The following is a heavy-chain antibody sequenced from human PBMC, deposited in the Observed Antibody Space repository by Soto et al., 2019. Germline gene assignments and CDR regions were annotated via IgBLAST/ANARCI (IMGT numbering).Heavy chain of an antibody. J-gene: IGHJ4*02. D-gene: IGHD6-19*01. V-gene: IGHV3-23*01. CDR1: GFTFSRLA. CDR3: AKDATRTDGWYYFDY. CDR2: IDYSGVTT. Sequence: GGSLRLSCAASGFTFSRLAMGWVRQAPGKGLEWVSVIDYSGVTTYHTDSVRGRFTTSRDNSKKMLFLQMNSLRAEDTAVYFCAKDATRTDGWYYFDYWGQGALVTVSS.